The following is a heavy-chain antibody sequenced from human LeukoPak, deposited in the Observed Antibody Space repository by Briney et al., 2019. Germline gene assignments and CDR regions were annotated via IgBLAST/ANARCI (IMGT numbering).Heavy chain of an antibody. CDR1: GFPFSSYW. Sequence: GGPLRLPCSASGFPFSSYWMSGARQAPGRGREGVVNIKKDGSEKNYVASVKGRFTISRDNAKNSLYLQMNSLRGEDTAVYYCARVEDSSGYYRPFDYWGQGTLVTVSS. V-gene: IGHV3-7*01. CDR3: ARVEDSSGYYRPFDY. CDR2: IKKDGSEK. J-gene: IGHJ4*02. D-gene: IGHD3-22*01.